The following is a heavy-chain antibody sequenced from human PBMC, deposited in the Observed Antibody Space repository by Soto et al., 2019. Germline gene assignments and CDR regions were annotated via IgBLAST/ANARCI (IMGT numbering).Heavy chain of an antibody. CDR2: IYYSGST. V-gene: IGHV4-59*12. J-gene: IGHJ5*02. Sequence: SETLSLTCTVSGGSISSYYWSWIRQPPGKGLEWIGYIYYSGSTNYNPSLKSRVTISVDTSKNQFSLKLTSMTAADTAVYYCARAAASANARSWAQAALVTVPQ. CDR1: GGSISSYY. CDR3: ARAAASANARS.